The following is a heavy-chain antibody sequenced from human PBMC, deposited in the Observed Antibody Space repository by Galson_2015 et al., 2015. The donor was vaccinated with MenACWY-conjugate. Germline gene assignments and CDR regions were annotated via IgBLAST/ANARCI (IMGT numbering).Heavy chain of an antibody. CDR1: GGTFSNHA. Sequence: SVKVSCKATGGTFSNHAISWVRQAPGQGLEWVGGIIPMFGTTYYAQRFQGRVTITADESTRTAYLDLRSLRSEDTAVYYCARDGYSYGFGFYGMDVWGPGTTVIASS. CDR2: IIPMFGTT. J-gene: IGHJ6*02. CDR3: ARDGYSYGFGFYGMDV. V-gene: IGHV1-69*13. D-gene: IGHD5-18*01.